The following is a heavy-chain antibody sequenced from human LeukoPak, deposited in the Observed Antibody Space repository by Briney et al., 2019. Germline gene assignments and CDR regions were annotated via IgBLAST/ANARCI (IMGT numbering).Heavy chain of an antibody. CDR1: GYTFTGYY. Sequence: ASVKVSCKASGYTFTGYYIHWVRQAPGQGLEWMGWMNPNSDGTNYAQNFQGRVTMTRDTSISTAYMELSTLRSDDTAVYYCARKQYPYYSDSRGPFDSWGQGTLVTVSS. CDR2: MNPNSDGT. CDR3: ARKQYPYYSDSRGPFDS. V-gene: IGHV1-2*02. D-gene: IGHD3-22*01. J-gene: IGHJ5*01.